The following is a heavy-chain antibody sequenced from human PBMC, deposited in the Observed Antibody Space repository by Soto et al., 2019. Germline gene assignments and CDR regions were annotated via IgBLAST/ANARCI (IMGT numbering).Heavy chain of an antibody. CDR1: GFTFSNYA. D-gene: IGHD2-8*01. J-gene: IGHJ4*02. CDR2: ISGSGGST. CDR3: AKGIVRMLYAIGGFDH. V-gene: IGHV3-23*01. Sequence: EVQLLESGGGLVQPGGSLRLSCAASGFTFSNYAMSWVRQAPGKGLVWVSAISGSGGSTDYADPVKGRFTISRDNSKNTLYLQMNSLRAEDTAVYYCAKGIVRMLYAIGGFDHWCQGTLVTVSS.